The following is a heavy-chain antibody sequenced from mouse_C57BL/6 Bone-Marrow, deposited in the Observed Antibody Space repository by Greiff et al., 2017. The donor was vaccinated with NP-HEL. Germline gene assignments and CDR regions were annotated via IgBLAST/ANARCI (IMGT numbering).Heavy chain of an antibody. D-gene: IGHD1-1*01. V-gene: IGHV5-12*01. CDR2: ISNGGGST. J-gene: IGHJ1*03. CDR3: ARETITTVVPWYFDV. Sequence: DVMLVESGGGLVQPGGSLKLSCAASGFTFSDYYMYWVRQTPEKRLEWVAYISNGGGSTYYPDTVKGRVTISRDNAKNTLYLQMSRLKSEDTAMYYCARETITTVVPWYFDVWGTGTTVTVSS. CDR1: GFTFSDYY.